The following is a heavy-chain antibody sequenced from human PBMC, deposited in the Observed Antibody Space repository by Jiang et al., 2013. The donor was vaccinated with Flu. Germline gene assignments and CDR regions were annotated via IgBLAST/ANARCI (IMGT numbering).Heavy chain of an antibody. D-gene: IGHD6-19*01. J-gene: IGHJ4*01. CDR2: IYYSGTT. CDR1: AGSFGSDVNY. V-gene: IGHV4-31*01. CDR3: ATSGRSSYFES. Sequence: GSGLVKPSQTLSLSCSVSAGSFGSDVNYCTWIRQRPGKGLEWIASIYYSGTTYYNPSLKTLASISIDTSQSQFSLKLTSVTAADTAVYYCATSGRSSYFESWGHGTLVTVSS.